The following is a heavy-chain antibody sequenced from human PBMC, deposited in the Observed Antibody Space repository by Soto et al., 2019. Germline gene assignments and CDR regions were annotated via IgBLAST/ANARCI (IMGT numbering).Heavy chain of an antibody. D-gene: IGHD1-26*01. Sequence: QVQLVQSGAEVKKPGSSVKVSCKASGGTFSSYAISWVRQAPGPGLEWMGGSIPICGTANYAQKFQGRVTMTADECTSRAYMELRSLRAEGTAVYYCARDQRIVVATRGGISSYGMDVCGQGTTITVSS. J-gene: IGHJ6*02. CDR1: GGTFSSYA. CDR2: SIPICGTA. CDR3: ARDQRIVVATRGGISSYGMDV. V-gene: IGHV1-69*01.